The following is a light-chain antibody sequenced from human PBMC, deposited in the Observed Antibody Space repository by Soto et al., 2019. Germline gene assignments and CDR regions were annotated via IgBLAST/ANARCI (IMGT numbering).Light chain of an antibody. CDR3: QQDNNWPGT. CDR2: RAS. CDR1: QSVSSN. V-gene: IGKV3-15*01. Sequence: EILLTQSPGTLSLSPGGGATLSCRASQSVSSNLAWYQQKPGQAPRLLIQRASTRATGIPARFSGSGSGTEFTLTISSLQSEDFAVYFCQQDNNWPGTFGQGTKVDI. J-gene: IGKJ1*01.